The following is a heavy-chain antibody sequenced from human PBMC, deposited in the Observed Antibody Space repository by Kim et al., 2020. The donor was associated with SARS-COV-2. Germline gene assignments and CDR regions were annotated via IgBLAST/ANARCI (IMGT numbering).Heavy chain of an antibody. Sequence: SVKVSCKASGGTFSSYAISWVRQAPGQGLEWMGRIIPILGIANYAQKFQGRVTITADKSTSTAYMELSSLRSEDTAVYYCARLSRPDYYYYGMDVWGQGTTVTVSS. D-gene: IGHD2-2*01. V-gene: IGHV1-69*04. CDR1: GGTFSSYA. CDR2: IIPILGIA. J-gene: IGHJ6*02. CDR3: ARLSRPDYYYYGMDV.